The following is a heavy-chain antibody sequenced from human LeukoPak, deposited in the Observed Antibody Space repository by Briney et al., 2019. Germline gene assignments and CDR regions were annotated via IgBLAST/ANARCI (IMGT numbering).Heavy chain of an antibody. V-gene: IGHV4-59*08. CDR1: GDSINSYH. Sequence: SETLSLTCTISGDSINSYHWSWLRQPPGSKLEWIGYFYYSGVTNYNPSLKSRVTISVDTSKNQFSLKLSSVTAADTAVYYCARPSTYYYDSSGHGAFDIWGQGTMVTVSS. D-gene: IGHD3-22*01. CDR3: ARPSTYYYDSSGHGAFDI. CDR2: FYYSGVT. J-gene: IGHJ3*02.